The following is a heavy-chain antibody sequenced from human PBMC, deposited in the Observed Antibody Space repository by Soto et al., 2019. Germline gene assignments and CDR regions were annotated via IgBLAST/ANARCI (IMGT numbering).Heavy chain of an antibody. V-gene: IGHV4-39*01. CDR2: IYYSGTT. CDR3: ARHFSVDYFDY. CDR1: GDSITSNSDF. J-gene: IGHJ4*02. Sequence: SETLSLTRTVSGDSITSNSDFWAWIRQPPGKGLEWIGSIYYSGTTYYNPSLKSRVTISVDRSKNQFSLKLSAVTAADTAVYYCARHFSVDYFDYWGQGALVTVSS.